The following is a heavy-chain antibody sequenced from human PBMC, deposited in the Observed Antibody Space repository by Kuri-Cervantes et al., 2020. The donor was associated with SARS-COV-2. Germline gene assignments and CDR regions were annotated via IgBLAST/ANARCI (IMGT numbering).Heavy chain of an antibody. CDR3: ARRFYGSSWYNYYYYGMDV. J-gene: IGHJ6*01. CDR1: GYTFTSYD. V-gene: IGHV1-8*01. D-gene: IGHD6-13*01. Sequence: ASVKVSCKASGYTFTSYDINWVRQATGQGLEWMGWMNPNSGNTGYAQKFQGRVTMTRNTSISKAYMELSSLRSEDTAVYYCARRFYGSSWYNYYYYGMDVWGQGTTVTVSS. CDR2: MNPNSGNT.